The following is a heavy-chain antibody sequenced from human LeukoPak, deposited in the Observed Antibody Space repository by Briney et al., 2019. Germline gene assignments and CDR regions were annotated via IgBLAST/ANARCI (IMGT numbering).Heavy chain of an antibody. J-gene: IGHJ4*02. D-gene: IGHD2-21*02. CDR1: GGSISDYS. V-gene: IGHV4-59*01. CDR3: ARVVTSRGLLFDY. Sequence: TETLSLTCTVSGGSISDYSWSWIRQPPGKGLEWIGNIYYSGSANHNPSLKSRVTISRDTSKNQFSLKLTSVTTADTAVYYCARVVTSRGLLFDYWGQGTLVTVSS. CDR2: IYYSGSA.